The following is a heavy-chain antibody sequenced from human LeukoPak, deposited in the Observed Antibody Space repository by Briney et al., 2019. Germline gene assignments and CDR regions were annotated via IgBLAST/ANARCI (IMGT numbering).Heavy chain of an antibody. D-gene: IGHD3-22*01. CDR1: GFIFSSYG. Sequence: GGSLRLSCAASGFIFSSYGMSWVRQAPGKGLAWVSAISGSGGSTYYADSVKGRFTISRDNSKNTLYLQMNSLRAEDTAVYYCAKGYYDSTLAFDIWGQGTMVTVSS. CDR2: ISGSGGST. J-gene: IGHJ3*02. CDR3: AKGYYDSTLAFDI. V-gene: IGHV3-23*01.